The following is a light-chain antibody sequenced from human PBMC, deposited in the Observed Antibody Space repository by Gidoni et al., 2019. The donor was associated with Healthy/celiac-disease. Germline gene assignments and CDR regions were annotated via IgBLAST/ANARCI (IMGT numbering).Light chain of an antibody. Sequence: AIQLTQSPSSLSASVGDRVTITCRASQGISSALAWYQQKPGKAPKLLIYDASSLESGVLSRFSGSGSGTDFTLTISSLQPEDFATYYCQQFNSYPLITFXQGTRLEIK. J-gene: IGKJ5*01. V-gene: IGKV1-13*02. CDR2: DAS. CDR3: QQFNSYPLIT. CDR1: QGISSA.